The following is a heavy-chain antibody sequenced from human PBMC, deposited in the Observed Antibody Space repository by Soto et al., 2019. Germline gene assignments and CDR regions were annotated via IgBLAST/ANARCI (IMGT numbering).Heavy chain of an antibody. J-gene: IGHJ4*02. Sequence: PGGSLRLSCAASGFTFTDYAMTWVRQAPGKGLEWVSSISGSASSTFYAGSVKGRFTISRDNSRNTVSLKMNSLRAEDTAVYYCAKASSTISPDYWGQGTLVTVSS. CDR3: AKASSTISPDY. V-gene: IGHV3-23*01. CDR1: GFTFTDYA. D-gene: IGHD5-12*01. CDR2: ISGSASST.